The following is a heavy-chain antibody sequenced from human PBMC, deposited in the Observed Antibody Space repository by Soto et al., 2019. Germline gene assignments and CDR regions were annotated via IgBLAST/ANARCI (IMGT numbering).Heavy chain of an antibody. V-gene: IGHV4-30-4*01. J-gene: IGHJ5*02. CDR2: IYYNGST. CDR3: ARVGPWVPYYYDSSPYTFENWFDP. CDR1: GGSISSGDYY. Sequence: SETLSLTCTVSGGSISSGDYYWSWIRQPPGKGLEWIGYIYYNGSTYYNPSLKSRVTLSIDMTNNHVSLILNSVTAADTAVYYCARVGPWVPYYYDSSPYTFENWFDPWGQGTLVTVSS. D-gene: IGHD3-22*01.